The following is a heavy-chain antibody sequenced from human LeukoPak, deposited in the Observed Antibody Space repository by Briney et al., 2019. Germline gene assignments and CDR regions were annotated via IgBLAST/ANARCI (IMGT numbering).Heavy chain of an antibody. J-gene: IGHJ4*02. Sequence: SETLSLTCAVYGGSFSGYYWSWIRQPPGKGLEWIGEINHSGSTNYNPSLKSRVTISVDTSKNQFSLKLSSVTAADTAVYYCARVLVVDGSGWEYYFDYWGQGTLVTVSS. CDR2: INHSGST. V-gene: IGHV4-34*01. CDR3: ARVLVVDGSGWEYYFDY. CDR1: GGSFSGYY. D-gene: IGHD3-10*01.